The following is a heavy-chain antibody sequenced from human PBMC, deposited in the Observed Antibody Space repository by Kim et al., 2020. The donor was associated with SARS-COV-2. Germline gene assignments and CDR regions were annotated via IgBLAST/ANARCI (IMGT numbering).Heavy chain of an antibody. Sequence: SVKVSCKASGGTFSSYAISWVRQAPGQGLEWMGRIIPILGIANYAQKFQGRVTITADKSTSTAYMELSSLRSEDTAVYYCARGNGALSGQFGYWGQGTLVTVSS. CDR2: IIPILGIA. J-gene: IGHJ4*02. V-gene: IGHV1-69*04. D-gene: IGHD2-2*01. CDR3: ARGNGALSGQFGY. CDR1: GGTFSSYA.